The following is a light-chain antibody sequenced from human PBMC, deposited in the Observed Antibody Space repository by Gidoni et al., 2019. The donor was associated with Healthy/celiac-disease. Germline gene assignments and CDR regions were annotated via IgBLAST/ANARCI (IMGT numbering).Light chain of an antibody. CDR1: QSVLYSSNNKNY. Sequence: DIVMTQSPDSLAVSLGERATINCKSSQSVLYSSNNKNYLAWYQQKPVQPPKLLIYWASTRESGVPDRFSGSGSGTDFTLTIRSLQAEDVAVYYCQQYYSTLWTFGQGTKVEIK. CDR2: WAS. CDR3: QQYYSTLWT. V-gene: IGKV4-1*01. J-gene: IGKJ1*01.